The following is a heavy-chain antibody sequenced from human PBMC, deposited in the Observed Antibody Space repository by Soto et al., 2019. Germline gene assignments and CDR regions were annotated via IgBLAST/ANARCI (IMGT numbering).Heavy chain of an antibody. D-gene: IGHD6-19*01. J-gene: IGHJ4*02. CDR3: ASGEAVAGTLGRSKDY. Sequence: PGGSLRLSCAASGFTFSSYGMHWVRQAPGKGLEWVAVIWYDGSNKYYADSVKGRFTISRDNSKNTLYLQMNSLRAGDTAVYYCASGEAVAGTLGRSKDYWGQGTLVTVSS. CDR1: GFTFSSYG. CDR2: IWYDGSNK. V-gene: IGHV3-33*01.